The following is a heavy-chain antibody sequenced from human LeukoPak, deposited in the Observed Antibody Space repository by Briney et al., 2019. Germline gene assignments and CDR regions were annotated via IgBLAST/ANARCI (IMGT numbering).Heavy chain of an antibody. V-gene: IGHV5-51*01. CDR2: INPADSVT. D-gene: IGHD2-15*01. CDR3: ARRYCSGGTCYYFDY. J-gene: IGHJ4*02. CDR1: GYSFSSHG. Sequence: GESLKISCEASGYSFSSHGIVWARQMPGKGLEWMGIINPADSVTIYSPSFQGQVTISADKSITTAYLQWSSLKASDTAMYYCARRYCSGGTCYYFDYWGQGALVTVSS.